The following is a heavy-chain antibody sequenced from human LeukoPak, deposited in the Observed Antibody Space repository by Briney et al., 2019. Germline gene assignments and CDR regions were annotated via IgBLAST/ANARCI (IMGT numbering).Heavy chain of an antibody. CDR2: IYYSGST. CDR3: ARDRLDGAD. V-gene: IGHV4-34*01. D-gene: IGHD3-16*01. CDR1: GGSFSGYY. J-gene: IGHJ4*02. Sequence: SETLSLTCAVYGGSFSGYYWSWIRQPPGKGLEWIGSIYYSGSTYYNPSLKSRVTISVDTSKNQFSLKLSSVTAADTAVYYCARDRLDGADWGQGTLVTVSS.